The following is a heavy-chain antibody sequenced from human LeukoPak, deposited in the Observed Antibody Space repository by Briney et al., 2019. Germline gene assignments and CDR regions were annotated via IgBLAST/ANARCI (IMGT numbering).Heavy chain of an antibody. CDR3: ARAGHCSSTSCNFYYYYMDV. V-gene: IGHV4-34*01. CDR2: INHSGST. CDR1: GGSFSGYY. Sequence: PSETLSLTCAVYGGSFSGYYWSWIRQPPGKGLEWIGEINHSGSTNYNPSLKSRVTISVDTSKNQFSLKLSSVTAADTAVYYCARAGHCSSTSCNFYYYYMDVWGKGTTVTVSS. J-gene: IGHJ6*03. D-gene: IGHD2-2*01.